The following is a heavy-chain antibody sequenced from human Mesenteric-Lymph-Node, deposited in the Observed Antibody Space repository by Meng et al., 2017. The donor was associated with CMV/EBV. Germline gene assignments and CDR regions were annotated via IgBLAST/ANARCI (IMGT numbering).Heavy chain of an antibody. V-gene: IGHV3-15*01. CDR2: IKSKTDGGTT. Sequence: GGSLRLSCAASGFTFSSYWMHWVRQAPGKGLVWVGRIKSKTDGGTTDYAAPVKGRFTISRDDSKNTLYLQMNSLKTEDTAVYYCTTDHDVLPSDYWGQGTLVTVSS. D-gene: IGHD3-16*01. CDR3: TTDHDVLPSDY. CDR1: GFTFSSYW. J-gene: IGHJ4*02.